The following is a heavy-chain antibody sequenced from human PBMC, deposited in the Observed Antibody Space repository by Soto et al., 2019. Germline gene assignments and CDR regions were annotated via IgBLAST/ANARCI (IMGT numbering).Heavy chain of an antibody. CDR2: ISDSSNTI. J-gene: IGHJ4*02. D-gene: IGHD3-22*01. V-gene: IGHV3-48*01. CDR3: ARDDYPYYDDSSGYHFDY. CDR1: GFPFNTYN. Sequence: SLRLSCAASGFPFNTYNMLWVRQAPGKGLEWVSYISDSSNTIHYADSVKGRFTISRDNAKNSLYLQMNSLRAEDTAVYYCARDDYPYYDDSSGYHFDYWGQGALVTVSS.